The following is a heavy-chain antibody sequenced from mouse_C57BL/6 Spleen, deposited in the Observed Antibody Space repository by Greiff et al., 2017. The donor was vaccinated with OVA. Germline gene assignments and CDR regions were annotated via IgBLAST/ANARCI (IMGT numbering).Heavy chain of an antibody. CDR1: GYAFSSSW. V-gene: IGHV1-82*01. CDR3: ARYSSGSPYYAMDY. D-gene: IGHD3-2*02. J-gene: IGHJ4*01. Sequence: VQVVESGPELVKPGASVKISCKASGYAFSSSWMNWVKQRPGKGLEWIGRIYPGDGDTNYNGKFKGKATLTADKSSSTAYMQRSSLTSEDSAVYFCARYSSGSPYYAMDYWGQGTSVTVSS. CDR2: IYPGDGDT.